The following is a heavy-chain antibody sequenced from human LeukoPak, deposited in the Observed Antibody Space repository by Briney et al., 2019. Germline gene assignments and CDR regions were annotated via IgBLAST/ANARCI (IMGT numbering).Heavy chain of an antibody. Sequence: SETLSLTCTVSGGSISSYYWSWIRQPPGKGLEWIGYIYYSGSTNYNPSLKSRVTISVDTSKNQFSLKLSSVTAADTAVYYRASGAYCGGDCFMPSYYYYYMDVWGKGTTVTVSS. V-gene: IGHV4-59*01. CDR3: ASGAYCGGDCFMPSYYYYYMDV. CDR1: GGSISSYY. CDR2: IYYSGST. J-gene: IGHJ6*03. D-gene: IGHD2-21*01.